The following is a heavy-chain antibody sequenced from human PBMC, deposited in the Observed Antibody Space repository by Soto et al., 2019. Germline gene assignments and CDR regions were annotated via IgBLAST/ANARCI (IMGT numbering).Heavy chain of an antibody. Sequence: QVQLQESGPGLVKPSETLSLTCTVSGGSISSYYWSWIRQPPGKGLEWIGYIYYSGSTNYNPSLKSRVTISVDTSKNQVSLKLSSVTAADTAVYYCARVGIVGATIFDYWGQGTLVTVSS. CDR3: ARVGIVGATIFDY. CDR1: GGSISSYY. CDR2: IYYSGST. V-gene: IGHV4-59*01. D-gene: IGHD1-26*01. J-gene: IGHJ4*02.